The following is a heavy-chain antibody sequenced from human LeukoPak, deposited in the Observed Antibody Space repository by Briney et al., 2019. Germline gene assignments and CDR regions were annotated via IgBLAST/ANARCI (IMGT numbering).Heavy chain of an antibody. J-gene: IGHJ6*03. D-gene: IGHD5-12*01. CDR1: GFTFSSYG. CDR3: AKDGYDYYYYYMDV. V-gene: IGHV3-30*02. Sequence: GRSLRLSCAASGFTFSSYGMHWVRQAPGKGLEWVAFIRYDGSNKYYADSVKGRFTISRDNSKNTLYLQMNSLRAEDTAVYYCAKDGYDYYYYYMDVWGKGTTVTVSS. CDR2: IRYDGSNK.